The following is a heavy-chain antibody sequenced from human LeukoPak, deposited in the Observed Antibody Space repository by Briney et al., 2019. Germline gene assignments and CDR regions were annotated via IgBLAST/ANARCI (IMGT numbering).Heavy chain of an antibody. CDR1: GDSISSYF. CDR3: ARAIVNGYFDH. J-gene: IGHJ4*02. Sequence: SETLSLTCPVFGDSISSYFWRWVRQPPGKGLEWVGYFYYDGRTNYNPSLKSRVTISVDTSKNHFSLKLSSVTAADTAVYYCARAIVNGYFDHWGRGTLVTVSS. CDR2: FYYDGRT. D-gene: IGHD2-15*01. V-gene: IGHV4-59*01.